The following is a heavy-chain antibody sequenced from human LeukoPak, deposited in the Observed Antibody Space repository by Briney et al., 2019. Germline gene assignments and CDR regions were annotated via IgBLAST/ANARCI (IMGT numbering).Heavy chain of an antibody. V-gene: IGHV3-23*01. CDR3: ARAGPYGSGSYCAY. D-gene: IGHD3-10*01. J-gene: IGHJ4*01. CDR2: ISGSGGST. CDR1: GFTFSSYG. Sequence: SLXLSCAASGFTFSSYGMHWVRQAPGQGLEWVSAISGSGGSTYYADSVQGRFTISRDNSKDTLYLQVSSLGAEDTAVYYCARAGPYGSGSYCAYWGHGTLVTVSS.